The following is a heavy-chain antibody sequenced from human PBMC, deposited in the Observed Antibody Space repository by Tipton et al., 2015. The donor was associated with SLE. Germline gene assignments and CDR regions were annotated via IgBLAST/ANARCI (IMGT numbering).Heavy chain of an antibody. CDR3: VKGISAYPTYNWFDW. CDR2: ISWNRDTI. V-gene: IGHV3-9*01. CDR1: GFSFDDFA. J-gene: IGHJ5*01. Sequence: RSLRLSCAASGFSFDDFAMHWVRQAPGKGLEWVSGISWNRDTIAYADSVKGRFTISRDNAKDSLYLQMDSLRSEDTALYYCVKGISAYPTYNWFDWWGQGSLVTVSS. D-gene: IGHD3-22*01.